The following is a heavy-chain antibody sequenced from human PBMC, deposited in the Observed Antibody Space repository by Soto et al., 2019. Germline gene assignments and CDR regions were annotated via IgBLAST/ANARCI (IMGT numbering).Heavy chain of an antibody. V-gene: IGHV4-61*01. CDR1: GGSVSSGSYY. CDR3: ARDTYSSSWYNLNYYYYGMDV. J-gene: IGHJ6*02. Sequence: QVQLQESGPGLAKPSETLSLTCTVSGGSVSSGSYYWSWIRQPPGKGLEWIGYIYYSGSTNYNPSLESRVTISVDTSKNRFSLKLSSVTAADTAVYYCARDTYSSSWYNLNYYYYGMDVWGQGTTVTVSS. CDR2: IYYSGST. D-gene: IGHD6-13*01.